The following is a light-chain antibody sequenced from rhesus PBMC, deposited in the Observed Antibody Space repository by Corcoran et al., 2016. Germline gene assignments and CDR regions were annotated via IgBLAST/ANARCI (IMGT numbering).Light chain of an antibody. J-gene: IGKJ2*01. CDR1: QGINKE. CDR2: TAS. Sequence: DIQMTQSPSSLSASVGDRVTVTCRASQGINKELSWYQQKPGKAPNLLIYTASTLHTGVSSRFSGSGSGTDYSLAISSLQPEDVGNYYCLQDYTSPYSFGQGTKVEIK. CDR3: LQDYTSPYS. V-gene: IGKV1-94*01.